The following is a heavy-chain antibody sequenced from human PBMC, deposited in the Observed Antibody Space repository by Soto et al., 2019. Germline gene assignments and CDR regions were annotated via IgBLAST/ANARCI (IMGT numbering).Heavy chain of an antibody. D-gene: IGHD3-3*01. CDR3: TKGGHASFYDF. Sequence: EVQLLDSGGGLVQPGGSLRLSCAASGLIFSNSAMTWVRQAPGKGLEWVSTISGNGGETFYADSVEGRFTISRDNSENTVYLQMNRLRAEDTAVYYCTKGGHASFYDFWGQGTLVTVSS. J-gene: IGHJ4*02. CDR2: ISGNGGET. CDR1: GLIFSNSA. V-gene: IGHV3-23*01.